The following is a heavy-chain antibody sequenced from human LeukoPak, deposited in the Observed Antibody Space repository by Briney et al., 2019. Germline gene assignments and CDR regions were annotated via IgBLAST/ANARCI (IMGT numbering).Heavy chain of an antibody. CDR2: IYTSGST. V-gene: IGHV4-61*02. J-gene: IGHJ6*03. D-gene: IGHD6-19*01. Sequence: SETLSLTCTVSGGSISSGSYYWSWIRQPAGKGLEWIGRIYTSGSTDYNPSLKSRVTISVDTSKNQFSLKLSSVTAADTAVYYCARSLLYSSGSHYYYYYMDVWGKGTTVTVSS. CDR3: ARSLLYSSGSHYYYYYMDV. CDR1: GGSISSGSYY.